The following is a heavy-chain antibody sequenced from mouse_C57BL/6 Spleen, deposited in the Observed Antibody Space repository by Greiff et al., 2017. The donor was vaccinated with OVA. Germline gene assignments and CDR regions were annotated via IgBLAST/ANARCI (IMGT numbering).Heavy chain of an antibody. CDR2: ISPGSGST. D-gene: IGHD1-3*01. Sequence: VQLQESGAELMKPGASVKLSCKATGYTFTGYWIEWVKQRPGHGLEWIGEISPGSGSTNYNEKFKGKATFPADTTSNTAYMQLSSLTAEDSAIYYCASPWSKEGFAYWGQGTLVTVSA. V-gene: IGHV1-9*01. CDR1: GYTFTGYW. CDR3: ASPWSKEGFAY. J-gene: IGHJ3*01.